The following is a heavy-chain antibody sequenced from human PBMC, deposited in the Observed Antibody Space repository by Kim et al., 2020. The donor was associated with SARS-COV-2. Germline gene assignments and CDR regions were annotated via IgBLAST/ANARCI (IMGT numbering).Heavy chain of an antibody. J-gene: IGHJ6*02. V-gene: IGHV3-43*01. CDR3: AKGAMVRGHRYYYYGMDV. CDR2: ISWDGGST. CDR1: GFTFDDYT. D-gene: IGHD3-10*01. Sequence: GGSLRLSCAASGFTFDDYTMHWVRQAPGKGLEWVSLISWDGGSTYYADSVKGRFTISRDNSKNSLYLQMNSLRTEDTALYYCAKGAMVRGHRYYYYGMDVWGQGTTVTVSS.